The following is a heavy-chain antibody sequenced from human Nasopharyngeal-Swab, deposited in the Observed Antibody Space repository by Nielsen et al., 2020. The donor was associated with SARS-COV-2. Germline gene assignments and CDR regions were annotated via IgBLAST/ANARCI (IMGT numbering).Heavy chain of an antibody. V-gene: IGHV1-18*01. Sequence: ASVKVSCKASGYTFTNYGISWVRQAPGQGLEWMGWISAYNGNTNYAQKLQGRVTMTTDTSTSTAYMELRSLRSDDTAVYYCARAPGEYCSGGSCRFDYWGQGTLVTVSS. CDR1: GYTFTNYG. CDR3: ARAPGEYCSGGSCRFDY. D-gene: IGHD2-15*01. CDR2: ISAYNGNT. J-gene: IGHJ4*02.